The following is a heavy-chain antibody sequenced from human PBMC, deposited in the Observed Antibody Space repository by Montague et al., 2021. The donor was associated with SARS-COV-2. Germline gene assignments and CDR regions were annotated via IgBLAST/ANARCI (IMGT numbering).Heavy chain of an antibody. Sequence: SETLSLTCTVSGDSVKTNLYYWGWIRQPPGKGLEWVGNIYYTGTTYYNPSLKSRVTMSVDTSKNQFSLKLTPVTAADTAVYYCANADRCSSGSCYSPFDSWGQGSLVTVSS. CDR1: GDSVKTNLYY. D-gene: IGHD2-15*01. V-gene: IGHV4-39*01. CDR2: IYYTGTT. CDR3: ANADRCSSGSCYSPFDS. J-gene: IGHJ4*02.